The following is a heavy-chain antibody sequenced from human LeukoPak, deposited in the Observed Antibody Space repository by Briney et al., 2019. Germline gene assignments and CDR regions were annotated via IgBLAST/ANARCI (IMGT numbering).Heavy chain of an antibody. CDR2: IKQDGTEK. D-gene: IGHD3-22*01. J-gene: IGHJ4*02. Sequence: GGSLRLSCAASEFTFDNYAMSWVRQAPGKGLEWVANIKQDGTEKLYVDSVKGRFTISRDNAKNSLYLQMNSLRAEDTAVYFCAGGRGWLVDYWGQGTRVTVSS. CDR1: EFTFDNYA. CDR3: AGGRGWLVDY. V-gene: IGHV3-7*01.